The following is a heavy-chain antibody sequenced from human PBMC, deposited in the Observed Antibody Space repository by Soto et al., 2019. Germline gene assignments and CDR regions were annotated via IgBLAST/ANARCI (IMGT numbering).Heavy chain of an antibody. J-gene: IGHJ5*02. CDR3: AIGNPDWFDP. Sequence: PSETLSLTCAVSGYSTSSGLYWGWIRQPPGKGLEWIGTIYRGGITYYNPSLKSRVTISIDTSKNHFSLRLSSVTATDTAVYFCAIGNPDWFDPWGQGTLVTVSS. V-gene: IGHV4-38-2*01. CDR1: GYSTSSGLY. D-gene: IGHD1-1*01. CDR2: IYRGGIT.